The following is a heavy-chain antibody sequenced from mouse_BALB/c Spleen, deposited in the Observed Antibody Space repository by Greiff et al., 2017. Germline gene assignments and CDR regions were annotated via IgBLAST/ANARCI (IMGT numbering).Heavy chain of an antibody. CDR2: IRNKANGYTT. J-gene: IGHJ4*01. Sequence: EVKLVESGGGLVQPGGSLRLSCATSGFTFTDYYMSWVRQPPGKALEWLGFIRNKANGYTTEYSASVKGRFTISRDNSQSILYLQMNTLRAEDSATYYCARDSLNYEAMDYWGQGTSVTVSS. CDR3: ARDSLNYEAMDY. V-gene: IGHV7-3*02. CDR1: GFTFTDYY. D-gene: IGHD2-1*01.